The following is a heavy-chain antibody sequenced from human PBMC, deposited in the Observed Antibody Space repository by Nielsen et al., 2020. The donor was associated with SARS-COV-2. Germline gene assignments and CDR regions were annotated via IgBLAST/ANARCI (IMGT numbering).Heavy chain of an antibody. V-gene: IGHV1-18*01. CDR2: ISAYNGNT. Sequence: ASVKVSCKASGYTFTSYGISWVRQAPGQGLEWMGWISAYNGNTNYAQKLQGRVTMTTDTSTSTAYMELSSLRSEDTAVYYCARGGWSGYYKYNWFDPWGQGTLVTVSS. CDR3: ARGGWSGYYKYNWFDP. J-gene: IGHJ5*02. D-gene: IGHD3-3*01. CDR1: GYTFTSYG.